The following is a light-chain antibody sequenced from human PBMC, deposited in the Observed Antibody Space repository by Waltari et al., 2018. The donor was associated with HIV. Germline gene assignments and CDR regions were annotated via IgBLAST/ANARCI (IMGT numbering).Light chain of an antibody. CDR2: DNY. CDR3: GTWDSGLSAVV. J-gene: IGLJ3*02. Sequence: QSVLTQPPSVSAAPGQRVTISCSGSSSNIGSNDVSWYQQLPGTAPKLLIFDNYKRPSGIPDLFSGSKSGTSATLCITGLQTGDEADYYCGTWDSGLSAVVFGGGTKLTVL. V-gene: IGLV1-51*01. CDR1: SSNIGSND.